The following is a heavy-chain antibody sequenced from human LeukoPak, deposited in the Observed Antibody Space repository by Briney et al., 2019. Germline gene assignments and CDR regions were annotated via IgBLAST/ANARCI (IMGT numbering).Heavy chain of an antibody. CDR2: ISAYNGNT. J-gene: IGHJ4*02. V-gene: IGHV1-18*01. CDR1: GYTFTSYG. D-gene: IGHD3-22*01. Sequence: ASVKVSCKASGYTFTSYGISWVRQAPGQGLEWMGWISAYNGNTNYAQKLQGRVTMTTDTSTSTAYMELRSLRPDDTAVYYCARVPKPYYYDSSGYYPLWGQGTLVTVSS. CDR3: ARVPKPYYYDSSGYYPL.